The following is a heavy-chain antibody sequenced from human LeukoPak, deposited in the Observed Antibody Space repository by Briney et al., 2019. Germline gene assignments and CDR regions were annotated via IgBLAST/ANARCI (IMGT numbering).Heavy chain of an antibody. J-gene: IGHJ4*02. CDR1: GLTFSSYA. CDR3: ARDRYDSSGYLGVFDY. Sequence: GRSLRLSCAASGLTFSSYAMHWVRQAPGKGLEWVAVISYDGSNKYYADSVKGRFTISRDNSKNTLYLQMNSLRAEDTAVYYCARDRYDSSGYLGVFDYWGQGTLVTVSS. D-gene: IGHD3-22*01. CDR2: ISYDGSNK. V-gene: IGHV3-30-3*01.